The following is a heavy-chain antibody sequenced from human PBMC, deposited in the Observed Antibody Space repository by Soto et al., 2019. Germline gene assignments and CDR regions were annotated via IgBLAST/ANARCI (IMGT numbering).Heavy chain of an antibody. CDR1: GVSFNNNG. Sequence: QVQLVQSGAEVKKPGSSVKVSCKTSGVSFNNNGIGWVRQAPGHGLERRGGVSPPFRTSNYARKCQGRIAITADASTGTVNMELSSLTSEDTAQYYCARVLYYGSGSYSPYGMDVWGQGTTVTVSS. J-gene: IGHJ6*02. V-gene: IGHV1-69*01. CDR2: VSPPFRTS. D-gene: IGHD3-10*01. CDR3: ARVLYYGSGSYSPYGMDV.